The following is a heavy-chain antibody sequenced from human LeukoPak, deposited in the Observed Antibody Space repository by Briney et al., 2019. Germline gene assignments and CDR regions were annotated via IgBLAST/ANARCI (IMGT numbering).Heavy chain of an antibody. CDR2: ISSNGGST. Sequence: GGSLRLSCAASGFTFSSYAMYWVRQAPGKGLEYVSAISSNGGSTYYANSVKGRFTISRDNSKNTLYLQMGSLRAEDMAVYYCARGLRLGGSTLDYYMDVWGKGTTVTVSS. J-gene: IGHJ6*03. CDR3: ARGLRLGGSTLDYYMDV. V-gene: IGHV3-64*01. D-gene: IGHD3-10*01. CDR1: GFTFSSYA.